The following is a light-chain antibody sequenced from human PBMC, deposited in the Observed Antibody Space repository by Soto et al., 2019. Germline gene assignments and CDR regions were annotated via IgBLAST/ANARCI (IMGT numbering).Light chain of an antibody. CDR3: QHHNSYSQT. V-gene: IGKV1-5*01. Sequence: DIQLTQSPPTLSASVGDRVTITCRASQSIRYYLAWYQQMPGKARKLLIYGASSLQSGVPSRFSGSGSGTEFTLTISSLQPDDFATYFCQHHNSYSQTFGQGTKVEIK. J-gene: IGKJ1*01. CDR1: QSIRYY. CDR2: GAS.